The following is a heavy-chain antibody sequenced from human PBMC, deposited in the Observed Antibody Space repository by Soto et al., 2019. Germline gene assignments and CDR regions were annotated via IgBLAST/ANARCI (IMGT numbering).Heavy chain of an antibody. J-gene: IGHJ4*02. CDR1: GYTFIDYY. D-gene: IGHD6-19*01. CDR3: ARPPGYISDWYYFDL. CDR2: ISPKSGGT. Sequence: QVQLVQSGAEVKKPGASVKVSCEASGYTFIDYYMHWVRQAPGQGFEWMGRISPKSGGTNYAQKFQGRVTRTRDTSLNTAYMPLSSLMSEDTAVYYCARPPGYISDWYYFDLWGQGTLVTVSS. V-gene: IGHV1-2*02.